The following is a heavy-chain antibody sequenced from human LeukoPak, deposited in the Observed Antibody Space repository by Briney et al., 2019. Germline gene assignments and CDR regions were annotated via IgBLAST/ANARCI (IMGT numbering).Heavy chain of an antibody. D-gene: IGHD3-22*01. Sequence: SETLSLTCTVSGGSVSSGSYYWSWIRQPPGKGLEWIGYIYYSGSTNYNSSLKSRVTISLDTSKNQFSLKLSFVTAADTAVYYCARVRNSSGYYFSYWGQGTLVTVSS. J-gene: IGHJ4*02. CDR2: IYYSGST. CDR1: GGSVSSGSYY. CDR3: ARVRNSSGYYFSY. V-gene: IGHV4-61*01.